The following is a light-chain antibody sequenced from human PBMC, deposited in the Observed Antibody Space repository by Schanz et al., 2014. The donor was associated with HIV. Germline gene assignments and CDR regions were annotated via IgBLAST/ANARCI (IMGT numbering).Light chain of an antibody. J-gene: IGLJ2*01. CDR2: EVT. V-gene: IGLV2-14*02. CDR1: SSDVGGYNP. CDR3: SSYTTSDTLI. Sequence: QSALPQPASVSGSPGQSITISCTGTSSDVGGYNPVSWYQQHPGKAPKLMIYEVTKRPSGVPDRFSGSKSGNTASLTISGLQAEDEADYYCSSYTTSDTLIFGGGTKLTVL.